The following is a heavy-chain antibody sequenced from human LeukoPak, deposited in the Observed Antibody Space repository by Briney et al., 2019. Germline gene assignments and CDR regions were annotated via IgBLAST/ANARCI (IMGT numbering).Heavy chain of an antibody. CDR2: ITGRGVRT. D-gene: IGHD2-2*01. V-gene: IGHV3-23*01. J-gene: IGHJ4*02. CDR3: ANGAHPDSSHYYFDY. Sequence: GGSLRLSCVASGFTFSRYGMSWVRQAPGKGLEWVSAITGRGVRTYNGDSVKGRFTISRDTSKNTVYLQMNSLRGDDTAVYYCANGAHPDSSHYYFDYWGQGALVTVSS. CDR1: GFTFSRYG.